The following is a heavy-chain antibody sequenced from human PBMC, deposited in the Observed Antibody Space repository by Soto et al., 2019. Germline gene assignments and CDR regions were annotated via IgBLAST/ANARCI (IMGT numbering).Heavy chain of an antibody. V-gene: IGHV2-5*02. J-gene: IGHJ4*02. D-gene: IGHD2-15*01. Sequence: QITLKESGPTLVKPTQTLTLTCTVSGFSLSTTGVSVGWIRQPPGKALEWLALIFWDDDRRYSPSLNSRLTITKDNSKNQVVLTMTNMDPVDTATYYCAHRLRYCTGGSCYSFHYFDSWGQGTRVTVSS. CDR2: IFWDDDR. CDR1: GFSLSTTGVS. CDR3: AHRLRYCTGGSCYSFHYFDS.